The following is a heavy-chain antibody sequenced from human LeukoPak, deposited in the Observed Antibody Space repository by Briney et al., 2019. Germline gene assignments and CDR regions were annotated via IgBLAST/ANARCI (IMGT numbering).Heavy chain of an antibody. CDR1: GFTFSSYW. Sequence: PGGSLRLSCAASGFTFSSYWMHWVRQAPGKGPVWVSRIKTDGSSTSYADSVKGRFTISRDNAKNTVYLQMNSLRAEDTAVYYCARDHSSGPSFDPWGQGTLVTVSS. J-gene: IGHJ5*02. CDR3: ARDHSSGPSFDP. D-gene: IGHD6-19*01. V-gene: IGHV3-74*01. CDR2: IKTDGSST.